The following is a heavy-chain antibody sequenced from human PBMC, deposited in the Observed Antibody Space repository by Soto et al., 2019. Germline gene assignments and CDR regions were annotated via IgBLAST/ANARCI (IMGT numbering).Heavy chain of an antibody. CDR3: ASGPLQEHAYDI. V-gene: IGHV3-53*01. CDR1: GFPVSGKRY. D-gene: IGHD1-1*01. Sequence: LGRPCAAFGFPVSGKRYRSWFRQAPGKGLEWVSALYDVDGTYYAHSVKGRFTTSSDSSRTIVYLQMNSLRPDDTAVYFCASGPLQEHAYDIWGQGTTVTVSS. CDR2: LYDVDGT. J-gene: IGHJ3*02.